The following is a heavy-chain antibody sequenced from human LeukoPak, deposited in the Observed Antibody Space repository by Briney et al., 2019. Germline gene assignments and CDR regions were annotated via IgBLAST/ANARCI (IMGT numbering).Heavy chain of an antibody. J-gene: IGHJ4*02. CDR1: GFTFSSYA. CDR3: AKYGPQDSGSSHFDY. D-gene: IGHD1-26*01. CDR2: IRDSGSST. Sequence: GGSLRLSCAASGFTFSSYARSWVRQAPGKGLEWVSAIRDSGSSTHYADSVKGRFTTSRDNSKNTLFLQMNSLRAEDTALYYCAKYGPQDSGSSHFDYWGQGAQVTVSS. V-gene: IGHV3-23*01.